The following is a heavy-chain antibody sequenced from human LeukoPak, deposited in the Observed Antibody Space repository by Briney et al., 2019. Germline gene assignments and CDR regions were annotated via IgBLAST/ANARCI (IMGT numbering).Heavy chain of an antibody. J-gene: IGHJ4*02. Sequence: ASVKVSCKASGYTFTSYYMHWVRQAPGQGLEWMGTISTSGGNTGYAQKFQGRIIMTRDTSTSTVYLDLSSLRSDDTAVYYCARVWVGATKAGYGYWGQGTLVTVSS. CDR1: GYTFTSYY. CDR2: ISTSGGNT. V-gene: IGHV1-46*01. D-gene: IGHD1-26*01. CDR3: ARVWVGATKAGYGY.